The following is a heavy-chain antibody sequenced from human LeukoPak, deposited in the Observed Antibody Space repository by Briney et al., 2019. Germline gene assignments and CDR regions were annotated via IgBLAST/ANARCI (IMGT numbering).Heavy chain of an antibody. D-gene: IGHD6-6*01. CDR3: ARAPIYSSSGAYYYYMDV. V-gene: IGHV1-18*01. J-gene: IGHJ6*03. CDR2: ISAYNGDT. CDR1: GYTFTSYG. Sequence: GASVKVSCKASGYTFTSYGISWVRQVPGQGLEWMGWISAYNGDTIYALRLQGRVTMTTDTSTSTAYMELRSLRSDDTAVYYCARAPIYSSSGAYYYYMDVWGKGTTVTVSS.